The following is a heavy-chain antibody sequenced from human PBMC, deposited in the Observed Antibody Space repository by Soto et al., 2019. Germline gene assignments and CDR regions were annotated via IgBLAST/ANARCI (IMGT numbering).Heavy chain of an antibody. Sequence: QVQLVESGGGVVQPGRSLRLSCVASGFTFSSYGMHWVRQAPGKGLVWVAVIWSDGSNKIYADSVKGRFTISKDNSKNTLYLQMNSLRAEDTAVYYCARDRGAWPFDLWGRGTLVTVSS. CDR1: GFTFSSYG. D-gene: IGHD3-10*01. CDR2: IWSDGSNK. V-gene: IGHV3-33*01. CDR3: ARDRGAWPFDL. J-gene: IGHJ2*01.